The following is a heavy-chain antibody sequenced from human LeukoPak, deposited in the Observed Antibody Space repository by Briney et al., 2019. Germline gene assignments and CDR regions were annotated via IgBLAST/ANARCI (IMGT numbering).Heavy chain of an antibody. CDR2: IYYSGST. D-gene: IGHD1-26*01. CDR1: GGSISSSSYY. V-gene: IGHV4-39*01. J-gene: IGHJ3*02. CDR3: ARAYSGSYSYRRDAFDI. Sequence: PSETLSLTCTVPGGSISSSSYYWGWIRQPPGKGLEWIGSIYYSGSTYYNPSLKSRVTISVDTSKNQFSLKLSSVTAADTAVYYCARAYSGSYSYRRDAFDIWGQGTMVTVSS.